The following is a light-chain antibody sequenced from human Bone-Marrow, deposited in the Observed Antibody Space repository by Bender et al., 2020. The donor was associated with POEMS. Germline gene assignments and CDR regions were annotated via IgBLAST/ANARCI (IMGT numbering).Light chain of an antibody. V-gene: IGLV2-8*01. Sequence: QSALTQPPSASGSPGQSVTISCTGTSSDVGGYNYVSWYQQHPGKAPKLMIYEVNKRPSGVPDRFSGSKSGTSASLAISGLHSEDEADYYCVAWDDTLNGWVFGGGTKLTVL. CDR2: EVN. CDR3: VAWDDTLNGWV. J-gene: IGLJ2*01. CDR1: SSDVGGYNY.